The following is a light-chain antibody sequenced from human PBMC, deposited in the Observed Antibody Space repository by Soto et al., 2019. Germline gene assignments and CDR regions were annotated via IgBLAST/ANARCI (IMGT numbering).Light chain of an antibody. CDR2: TTS. J-gene: IGKJ1*01. CDR1: QSVSSY. V-gene: IGKV1-39*01. Sequence: DIQMTQSASSLSASVGDRVTIPCRASQSVSSYVNWYQHKPGKAPNLLIFTTSSLESGVPSRFSGSGSGTDFTLTISSLHPEDFATYYCQQTSIIPWTFGQGTTVEF. CDR3: QQTSIIPWT.